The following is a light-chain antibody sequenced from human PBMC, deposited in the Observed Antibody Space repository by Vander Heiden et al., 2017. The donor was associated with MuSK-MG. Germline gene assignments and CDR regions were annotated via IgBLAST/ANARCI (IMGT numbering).Light chain of an antibody. Sequence: AIRMTQSPSSLSASTGDRVPITCRASQGISSYLAWYQQKPGKTPKLLIYAASTFLSGVPSRFSGSGSCTDFTLTIICLLSEDFATSYCHQEASYPPTFGQGTKVEIK. V-gene: IGKV1-8*01. CDR1: QGISSY. CDR3: HQEASYPPT. J-gene: IGKJ1*01. CDR2: AAS.